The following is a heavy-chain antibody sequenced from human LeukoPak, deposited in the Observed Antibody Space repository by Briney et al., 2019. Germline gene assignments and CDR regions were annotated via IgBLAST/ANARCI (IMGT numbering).Heavy chain of an antibody. D-gene: IGHD5-18*01. V-gene: IGHV4-61*01. CDR2: VYYSGGT. J-gene: IGHJ4*02. CDR3: ARRANTAPPYYFDY. Sequence: SETLSLTCTVSGGSVNSGSYYWNWIRQPPGKGLEWIGYVYYSGGTNYNPSLKSRVTISLDTSKNQFSLKLSSVTAADTAVYYCARRANTAPPYYFDYWGQGTLVTVSS. CDR1: GGSVNSGSYY.